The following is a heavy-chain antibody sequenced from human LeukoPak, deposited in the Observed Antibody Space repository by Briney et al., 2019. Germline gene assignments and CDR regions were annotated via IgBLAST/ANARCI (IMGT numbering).Heavy chain of an antibody. CDR1: GLNFSSHW. CDR3: AAHYYGAGTSQSDY. J-gene: IGHJ4*02. CDR2: LRSSGNGT. Sequence: GGSLRLSCAASGLNFSSHWMHWVRQAPGKGLVWVSRLRSSGNGTTYADSVKGRFTISRDNAKNTLYLQMNSLRTEDTAFYYCAAHYYGAGTSQSDYWGQGTLVTVSS. D-gene: IGHD3-10*01. V-gene: IGHV3-74*03.